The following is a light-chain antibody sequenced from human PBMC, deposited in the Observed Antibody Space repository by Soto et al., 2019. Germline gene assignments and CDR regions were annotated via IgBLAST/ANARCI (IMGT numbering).Light chain of an antibody. Sequence: EIVMTQSPATLSVSPGERAALSCRASQSVSRNLAWYQQKPGQAPRLLIYDASTRATGTPARFSGSGSGTEFTLTISSLQSEDFAVYFCQQYNIWPQTFGQGTKVDI. CDR3: QQYNIWPQT. V-gene: IGKV3D-15*01. CDR2: DAS. J-gene: IGKJ1*01. CDR1: QSVSRN.